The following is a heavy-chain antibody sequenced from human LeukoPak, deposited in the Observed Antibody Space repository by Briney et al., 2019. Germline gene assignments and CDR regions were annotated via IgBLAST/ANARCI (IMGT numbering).Heavy chain of an antibody. D-gene: IGHD3-3*01. CDR1: GFTFSSYA. CDR2: ISGSGGST. Sequence: AESLTLSCAASGFTFSSYAMSWVRQPPGKGLEWVSAISGSGGSTYYADSVKGRFTISTDNSKNTLYLQMNSLRAEDTAVYYCAKAEYDFWSGYFSQTPRLSGGYFDYWGQGTLVTVSS. J-gene: IGHJ4*02. CDR3: AKAEYDFWSGYFSQTPRLSGGYFDY. V-gene: IGHV3-23*01.